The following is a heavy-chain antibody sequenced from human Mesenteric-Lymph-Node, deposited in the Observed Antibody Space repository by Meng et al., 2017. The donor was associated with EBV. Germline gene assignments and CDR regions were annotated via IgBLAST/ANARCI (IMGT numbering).Heavy chain of an antibody. CDR2: TYYRSKWYN. Sequence: QVQLQQSGPGLVKPSXTLPLTCXXSGXXVSSNSAAWNWIRQSPSRGLEWLGRTYYRSKWYNDYAVSVKSRITINPDTSKNQFSLQLNSVTPEDTAVYYCARGIVATTRNWFDPWGQGTMVTVSS. CDR1: GXXVSSNSAA. CDR3: ARGIVATTRNWFDP. J-gene: IGHJ5*02. D-gene: IGHD5-12*01. V-gene: IGHV6-1*01.